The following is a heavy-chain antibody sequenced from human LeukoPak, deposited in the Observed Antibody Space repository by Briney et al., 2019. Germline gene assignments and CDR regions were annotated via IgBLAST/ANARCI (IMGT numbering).Heavy chain of an antibody. D-gene: IGHD3-10*01. CDR3: ATGPGGPPSYYYYYMDV. Sequence: GASVKVSCKASGGTFSSYAISWVRQAPGQGLEWMGRIIPILGIANYAQKFQGRVTITADKSTSTAYMELSSLRSEDTAVYYCATGPGGPPSYYYYYMDVWGKGTTVTVSS. V-gene: IGHV1-69*04. J-gene: IGHJ6*03. CDR1: GGTFSSYA. CDR2: IIPILGIA.